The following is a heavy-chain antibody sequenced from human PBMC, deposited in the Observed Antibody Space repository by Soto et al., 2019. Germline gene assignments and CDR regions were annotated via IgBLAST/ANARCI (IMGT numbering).Heavy chain of an antibody. D-gene: IGHD6-19*01. J-gene: IGHJ4*02. CDR1: GFTFRSYG. V-gene: IGHV3-30*18. CDR3: AKDRGSGWYGFDY. Sequence: QVQLVESGGGVVQPGRSLRLSCAASGFTFRSYGMHWVRQAPGKGLEWVAVISYDGSNKYYADSVKGRFTISRDNSKNTLYLQMNILRAEDTAVYYCAKDRGSGWYGFDYWGQGTLVTVSS. CDR2: ISYDGSNK.